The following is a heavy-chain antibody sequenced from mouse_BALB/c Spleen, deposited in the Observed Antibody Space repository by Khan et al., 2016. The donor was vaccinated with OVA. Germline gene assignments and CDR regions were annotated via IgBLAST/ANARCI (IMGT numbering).Heavy chain of an antibody. CDR2: ISSVAYSI. Sequence: EVELVESGGGLVQPGGSRKLSCAASGFTFIDYGMAWVPQTPGKGPEWIAFISSVAYSIYYADTVTGRFTISRENAKNTLYLEMSSLRSDDTAMYYCARGGFAYWGQGTLVTVSA. J-gene: IGHJ3*01. CDR1: GFTFIDYG. V-gene: IGHV5-15*02. CDR3: ARGGFAY.